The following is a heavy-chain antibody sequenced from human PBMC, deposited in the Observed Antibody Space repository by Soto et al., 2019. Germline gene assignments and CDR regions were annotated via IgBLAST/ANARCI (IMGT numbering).Heavy chain of an antibody. V-gene: IGHV3-7*01. CDR1: GFNFRWHW. CDR3: ASDAGYGAGNSVYHYIDY. D-gene: IGHD3-10*01. Sequence: HPGGSLRLSCAASGFNFRWHWLSWVRQAPGQRLKWLATMPSDASEKEYLDSGKCRLTMSRDNARNAVYLQMDSLRTECPPVYYCASDAGYGAGNSVYHYIDYWGHGSLVTVPS. J-gene: IGHJ4*01. CDR2: MPSDASEK.